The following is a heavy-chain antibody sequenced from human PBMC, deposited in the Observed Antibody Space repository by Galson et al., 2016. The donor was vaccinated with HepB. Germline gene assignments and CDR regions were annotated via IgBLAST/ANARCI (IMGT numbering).Heavy chain of an antibody. Sequence: SLRLSCAASGFTFGDYAMHWVRQAPGTGLEWVSLISWDGGSTYYADSVKGRFTISRDNSKKSLYLQMNSLRPEDTALYYCAKVWVYCSGGCGNPHSRGILDYWGQGTLVTVSS. V-gene: IGHV3-43D*04. CDR2: ISWDGGST. CDR3: AKVWVYCSGGCGNPHSRGILDY. CDR1: GFTFGDYA. D-gene: IGHD2-15*01. J-gene: IGHJ4*02.